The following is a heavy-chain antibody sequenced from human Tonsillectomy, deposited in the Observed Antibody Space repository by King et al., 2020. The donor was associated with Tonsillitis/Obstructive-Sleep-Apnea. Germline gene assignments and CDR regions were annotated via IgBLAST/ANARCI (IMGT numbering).Heavy chain of an antibody. CDR2: IIPIFGTA. V-gene: IGHV1-69*12. CDR1: GGTFSSYA. D-gene: IGHD2-15*01. CDR3: ARDSPYCSGGSCYHKYFQH. J-gene: IGHJ1*01. Sequence: FQLVQSGAEVKKPGSSVKVSCKASGGTFSSYAISWVRQAPGQGLEWMGGIIPIFGTANYAQKFQGRVPITADESTSTAYMELSSLRPEDTAVYYCARDSPYCSGGSCYHKYFQHWGQGTLVTVSS.